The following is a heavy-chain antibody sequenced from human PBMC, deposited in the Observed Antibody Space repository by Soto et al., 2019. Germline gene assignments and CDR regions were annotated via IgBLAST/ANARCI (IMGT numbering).Heavy chain of an antibody. V-gene: IGHV1-69*01. Sequence: QVQLVQSGAEVKKPGSSVKVTCKASGGTFSSYAISWVRQAPGQGLEWMGGIIPIFGTANYAQKFQGRVTITADESTSTAYMELSSLRSEDTAVYYCARDRRIGYCSGGSRYVGNEFDYWGQGTLVTVSS. CDR2: IIPIFGTA. J-gene: IGHJ4*02. CDR3: ARDRRIGYCSGGSRYVGNEFDY. CDR1: GGTFSSYA. D-gene: IGHD2-15*01.